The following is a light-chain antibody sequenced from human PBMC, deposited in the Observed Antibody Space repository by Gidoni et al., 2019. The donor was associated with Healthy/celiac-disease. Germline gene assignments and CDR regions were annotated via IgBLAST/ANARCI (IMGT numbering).Light chain of an antibody. Sequence: DIVLTPSPGTLSLSPGESATLSCRASQSVSSSYLAWYQQKPGQAPRLLIYGASSRATGIPDRFSGSGSGTDFTLTISRLEPEDVAVYYCQQYGSSPLTFGGGTKVEIK. J-gene: IGKJ4*01. CDR1: QSVSSSY. CDR3: QQYGSSPLT. CDR2: GAS. V-gene: IGKV3-20*01.